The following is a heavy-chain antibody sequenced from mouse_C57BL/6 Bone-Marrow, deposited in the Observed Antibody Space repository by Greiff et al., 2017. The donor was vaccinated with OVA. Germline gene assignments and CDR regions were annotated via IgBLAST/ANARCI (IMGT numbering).Heavy chain of an antibody. J-gene: IGHJ3*01. CDR2: ISYDGSN. V-gene: IGHV3-6*01. CDR3: AREREFAY. Sequence: EVKLQESGPGLVKPSQSLSLTCSVTGYSITSGYYWNWIRQFPGNKLEWMGYISYDGSNNYNPSLKNRISITRDTSKNQFFLKLNSVTTEDTATYYCAREREFAYWGQGTLVTVSA. CDR1: GYSITSGYY.